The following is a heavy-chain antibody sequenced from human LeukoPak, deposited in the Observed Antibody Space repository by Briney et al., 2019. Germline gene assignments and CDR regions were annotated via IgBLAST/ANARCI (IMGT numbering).Heavy chain of an antibody. Sequence: PSQTLSLTCTVSGGSISSGGYYWSWIRQPPGKGLEWIGEINHSGSTNYNPSLKSRVTISVDTSKNQFSLKLSSVTAADTAVYYCARGNVYSSSWYIMARDISKRGNFDYWGQGTLVTVSS. CDR3: ARGNVYSSSWYIMARDISKRGNFDY. V-gene: IGHV4-30-2*01. D-gene: IGHD6-13*01. CDR2: INHSGST. J-gene: IGHJ4*02. CDR1: GGSISSGGYY.